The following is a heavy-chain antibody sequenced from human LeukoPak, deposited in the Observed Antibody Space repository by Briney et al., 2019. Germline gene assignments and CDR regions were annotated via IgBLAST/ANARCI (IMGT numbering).Heavy chain of an antibody. CDR1: GGSISSTTYY. Sequence: SETLSLTCTVSGGSISSTTYYWGWIRRPPGKGLEWIGSIYYSGSTYYNPSLKSRVTVSVDTSKNQFSLILSSVTAADTAVYYCVRGSTLRHYQYWGQGTLVTVS. CDR2: IYYSGST. D-gene: IGHD3-16*01. J-gene: IGHJ4*02. V-gene: IGHV4-39*01. CDR3: VRGSTLRHYQY.